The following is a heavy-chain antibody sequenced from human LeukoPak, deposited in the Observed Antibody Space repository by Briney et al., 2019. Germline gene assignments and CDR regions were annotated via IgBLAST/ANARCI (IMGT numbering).Heavy chain of an antibody. J-gene: IGHJ4*02. D-gene: IGHD3-16*02. V-gene: IGHV4-39*01. CDR3: ARKEPYDYVWGSYRYRGMGFYYFDY. Sequence: PSETLSLTCTVSGGSIRSSYYYWGWIRQPPGKGLEWIGSVYDSGSTYYNPSLKSRVTISVDTSKNQFSLKLSSVTAADTAVYYCARKEPYDYVWGSYRYRGMGFYYFDYWGQGTLVTVSS. CDR1: GGSIRSSYYY. CDR2: VYDSGST.